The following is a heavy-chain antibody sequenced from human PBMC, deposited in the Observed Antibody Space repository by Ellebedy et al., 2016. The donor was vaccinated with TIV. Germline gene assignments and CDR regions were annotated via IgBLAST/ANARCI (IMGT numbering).Heavy chain of an antibody. Sequence: PSETLSLTCTVSGGSISSSNYYWGWIRQPPGKGLEWIGSISYSGGTHYYPSLKSRVTISVDTSKNQFSLKLSSVTAADTAVYYCARDNYDILTGSFPWFDPWGQGTLVTVSS. CDR1: GGSISSSNYY. CDR2: ISYSGGT. J-gene: IGHJ5*02. V-gene: IGHV4-39*02. CDR3: ARDNYDILTGSFPWFDP. D-gene: IGHD3-9*01.